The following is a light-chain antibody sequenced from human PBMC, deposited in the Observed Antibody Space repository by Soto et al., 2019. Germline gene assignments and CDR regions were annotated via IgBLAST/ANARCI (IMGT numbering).Light chain of an antibody. Sequence: QAVVTQEASLTVSPGGTVTITCGSSTGAVTNGHYPYWFQQKPGQAPRTLIYDTTNRHSWTPARFSGSLLGGKAALTLPGAQPEDESEYYCLLSDSVTCVFGVGTKVTVL. J-gene: IGLJ1*01. CDR2: DTT. V-gene: IGLV7-46*01. CDR3: LLSDSVTCV. CDR1: TGAVTNGHY.